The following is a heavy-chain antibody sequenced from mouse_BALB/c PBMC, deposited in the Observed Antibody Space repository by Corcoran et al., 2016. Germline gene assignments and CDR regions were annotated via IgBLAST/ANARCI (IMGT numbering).Heavy chain of an antibody. V-gene: IGHV1S136*01. CDR1: GYTFPSYV. CDR2: INPYNDGT. J-gene: IGHJ4*01. Sequence: EVQLQQSGPELVKPGASVNMSCKASGYTFPSYVMHWVKQKPGQGLVWIGYINPYNDGTKYNEKFKGKATLTSDKSSSTAYMELSSLTSEDSAVYYCARYGNYYYYAMDYWGQGTSVTVSS. CDR3: ARYGNYYYYAMDY. D-gene: IGHD2-1*01.